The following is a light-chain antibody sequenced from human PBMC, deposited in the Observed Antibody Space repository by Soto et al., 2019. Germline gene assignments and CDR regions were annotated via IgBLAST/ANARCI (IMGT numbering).Light chain of an antibody. Sequence: QSVLTQPASVSGSPGQSITISCTGTSSDVGGYNYVSWYQQHPGKAPKLMIYDVLNRPSGVSNRFSGSKSGNTASLPISGLQAEDEAAYYCSSYTRSSTLVVFGGGTKLTVL. V-gene: IGLV2-14*01. CDR3: SSYTRSSTLVV. J-gene: IGLJ2*01. CDR2: DVL. CDR1: SSDVGGYNY.